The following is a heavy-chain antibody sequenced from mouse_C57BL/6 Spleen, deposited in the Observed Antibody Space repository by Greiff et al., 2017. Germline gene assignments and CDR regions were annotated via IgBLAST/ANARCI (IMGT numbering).Heavy chain of an antibody. V-gene: IGHV1-82*01. Sequence: VQLQQSGPELVKPGASVKISCKASGYAFSSSWMNWVKQRPGKGLEWIGRIYPGDGDTNYNGKFKGKATLTADKSSSTAYMQLSSLTSEDSAVYFCARSVDYYDSSYDAMDYWGQGTSVTVSS. CDR3: ARSVDYYDSSYDAMDY. J-gene: IGHJ4*01. D-gene: IGHD1-1*01. CDR1: GYAFSSSW. CDR2: IYPGDGDT.